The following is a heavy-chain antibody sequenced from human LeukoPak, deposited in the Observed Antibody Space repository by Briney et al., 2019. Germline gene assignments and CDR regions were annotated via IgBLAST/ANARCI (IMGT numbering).Heavy chain of an antibody. J-gene: IGHJ4*02. Sequence: PGRSLRLSCAASGFTFSSYGMHWVRQAPGKGLEWVAVISYDGSNKYYADSVKGRFTISRDNSKNTLYLQMNSLRAEDTAVYYCARDQAYDSSGYYDYWGQGTLVTVSS. D-gene: IGHD3-22*01. V-gene: IGHV3-30*03. CDR1: GFTFSSYG. CDR3: ARDQAYDSSGYYDY. CDR2: ISYDGSNK.